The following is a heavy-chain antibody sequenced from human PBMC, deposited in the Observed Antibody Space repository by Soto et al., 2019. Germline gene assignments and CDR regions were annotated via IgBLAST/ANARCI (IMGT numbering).Heavy chain of an antibody. J-gene: IGHJ5*02. Sequence: SVKVSCKASGGTFSSYAISWVRQAPGQGLEWMGGIIPIFGTANYAQKFQGRVTITADESTSTAYMELSSLRSEDTAVYYCARIYSGSYWWFDPWGQGTLVTASS. CDR3: ARIYSGSYWWFDP. CDR2: IIPIFGTA. V-gene: IGHV1-69*13. D-gene: IGHD1-26*01. CDR1: GGTFSSYA.